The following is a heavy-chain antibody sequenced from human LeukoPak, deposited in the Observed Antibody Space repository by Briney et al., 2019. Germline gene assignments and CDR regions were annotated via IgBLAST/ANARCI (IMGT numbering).Heavy chain of an antibody. J-gene: IGHJ5*02. D-gene: IGHD5-24*01. CDR3: ARVEDGHNS. CDR1: GYTFTDYY. Sequence: ASVKVSCKASGYTFTDYYIHWVRQAPGQGLEWMGIINPSGGSTSYAQKFQGRVTMTRDTSTGTVCMELSSLRSEDTAVYYCARVEDGHNSWGQGTLVTVSP. CDR2: INPSGGST. V-gene: IGHV1-46*01.